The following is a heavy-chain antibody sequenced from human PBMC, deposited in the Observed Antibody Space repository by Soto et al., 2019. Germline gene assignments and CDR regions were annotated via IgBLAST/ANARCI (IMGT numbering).Heavy chain of an antibody. J-gene: IGHJ6*02. CDR3: ARDLCNGVWQRSDGMDV. V-gene: IGHV3-11*01. Sequence: QVQLVESGGGLVKPGGSLRLSCAASGFTFSDYYMNWIRQAPGKGLEWVSYISSSGSTIYYAASVKGRFTISRDNAKNSLFLQMNSLRAEDTAVYYCARDLCNGVWQRSDGMDVWRQGTTVTVSS. CDR2: ISSSGSTI. CDR1: GFTFSDYY. D-gene: IGHD2-8*01.